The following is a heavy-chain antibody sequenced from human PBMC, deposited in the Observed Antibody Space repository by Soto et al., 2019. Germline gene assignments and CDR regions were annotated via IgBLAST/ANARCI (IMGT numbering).Heavy chain of an antibody. Sequence: SGGSLRLSCAASGFTFGDYGMHWVRQAPGKGLEWVSGISWNRGNIDYADSVKGRFTISRDNSKNSLYLQMNSLRAEDTALYYWAKDGYYCSNSICCPLLYYYGMDFWGQGTMVTVSS. V-gene: IGHV3-9*01. CDR3: AKDGYYCSNSICCPLLYYYGMDF. J-gene: IGHJ6*02. CDR1: GFTFGDYG. CDR2: ISWNRGNI. D-gene: IGHD2-2*01.